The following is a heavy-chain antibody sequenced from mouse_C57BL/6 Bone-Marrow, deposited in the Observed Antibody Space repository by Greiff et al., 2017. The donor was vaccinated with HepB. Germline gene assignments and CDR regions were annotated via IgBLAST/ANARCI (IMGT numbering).Heavy chain of an antibody. CDR1: GYTFTSYW. CDR3: AMEDDYHAFDY. V-gene: IGHV1-74*01. D-gene: IGHD2-4*01. Sequence: VQLQQPGAELVKPGASVKVSCKASGYTFTSYWMHWVKQRPGQGLEWIGRIHPSDSDTNYNQKFKGKATLTVDKSSSTAYMQLSSLTSEDSAVYYCAMEDDYHAFDYWGQVTPLTVSS. J-gene: IGHJ2*01. CDR2: IHPSDSDT.